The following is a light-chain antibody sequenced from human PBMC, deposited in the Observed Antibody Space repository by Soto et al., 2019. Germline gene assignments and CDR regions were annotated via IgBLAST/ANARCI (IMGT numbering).Light chain of an antibody. CDR2: GAS. J-gene: IGKJ4*01. CDR1: QSVSSSY. Sequence: EIVLTQSPGTLSLSPGERATLSCRASQSVSSSYLAWYQQKPGQAPRLLIYGASSRATGIPDRFSGSGSGTDFTLTIIRLETEDFAVYYCQQYGSSPFGGGTKVEIK. V-gene: IGKV3-20*01. CDR3: QQYGSSP.